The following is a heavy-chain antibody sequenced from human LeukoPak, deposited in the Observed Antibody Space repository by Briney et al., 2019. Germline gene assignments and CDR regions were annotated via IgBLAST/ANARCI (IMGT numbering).Heavy chain of an antibody. Sequence: PGGSLRLSCAASGFTFDDYTMHWVRQTPGKGLYWVSLISWDGGSTYYADSVKGRFTISRDNSKNSLYLQMNSLRTDDSALYYCAKATFASGRNFFPPDYWGQGTLVTVSS. J-gene: IGHJ4*02. V-gene: IGHV3-43*01. CDR1: GFTFDDYT. D-gene: IGHD2/OR15-2a*01. CDR2: ISWDGGST. CDR3: AKATFASGRNFFPPDY.